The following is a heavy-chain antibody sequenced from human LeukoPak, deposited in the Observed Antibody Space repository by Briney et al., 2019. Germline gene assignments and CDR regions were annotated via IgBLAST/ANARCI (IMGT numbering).Heavy chain of an antibody. CDR1: GGSISSSSYY. CDR2: IYYSGST. J-gene: IGHJ4*02. CDR3: AREYSSSSVPFDY. V-gene: IGHV4-39*07. Sequence: SETLSLTCTVSGGSISSSSYYWGWIRQPPGKGLEWIGSIYYSGSTYYNPSLKSRVTISVDTSKNQFSLKLSSVTAADTAVYYCAREYSSSSVPFDYWGQGTLVTVSS. D-gene: IGHD6-6*01.